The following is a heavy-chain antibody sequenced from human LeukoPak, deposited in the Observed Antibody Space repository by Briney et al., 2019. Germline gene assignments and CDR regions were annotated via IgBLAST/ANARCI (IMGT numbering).Heavy chain of an antibody. V-gene: IGHV3-33*01. CDR2: IWDDGNNK. CDR3: ASDHGAY. Sequence: GGSLRLSCAASAFTFSTYGMHWVRQAPAKGLEWVAAIWDDGNNKYYADSVKGRFTIPRDNSKSTLFLQMSGLRAEDTALYYCASDHGAYWGQGTLVTVSS. J-gene: IGHJ4*02. D-gene: IGHD1-26*01. CDR1: AFTFSTYG.